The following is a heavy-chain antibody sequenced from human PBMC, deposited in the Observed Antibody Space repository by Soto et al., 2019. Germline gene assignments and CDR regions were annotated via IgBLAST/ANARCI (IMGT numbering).Heavy chain of an antibody. CDR3: AREDGYPRRWFDP. Sequence: ASVKVSCKASGGTFSSYAISWVRQAPGQGLEWMGGIIPIFGTANYAQKFQGRVTITADESTSTAYMELSSLRSEDTAVYYCAREDGYPRRWFDPWGQGXLVTVYS. CDR1: GGTFSSYA. J-gene: IGHJ5*02. D-gene: IGHD5-12*01. V-gene: IGHV1-69*13. CDR2: IIPIFGTA.